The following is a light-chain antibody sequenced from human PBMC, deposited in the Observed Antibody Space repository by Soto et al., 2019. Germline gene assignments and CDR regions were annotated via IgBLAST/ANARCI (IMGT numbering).Light chain of an antibody. J-gene: IGKJ5*01. V-gene: IGKV3-20*01. CDR2: GAS. CDR3: QKYGDSPPVT. CDR1: QSVSSSS. Sequence: EIVLTQSPGTLSLSPGERATLSCRASQSVSSSSLAWYQQKPGQAPRLLIYGASGRATGIPDRFSGSGSGTDFTLTITRLEPEDFAVYYCQKYGDSPPVTVGQGTRLDIK.